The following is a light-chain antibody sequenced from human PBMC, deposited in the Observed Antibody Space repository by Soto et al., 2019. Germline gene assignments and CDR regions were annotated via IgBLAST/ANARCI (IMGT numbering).Light chain of an antibody. CDR1: RSISDW. CDR2: DAS. V-gene: IGKV1-5*01. CDR3: QQYNSYSRT. J-gene: IGKJ1*01. Sequence: DIQMTQSPSSLSPSVGDRVTITCRASRSISDWLAWYQQKPGKAPKVLIYDASSLESGVPSRFSGSGSGTHFILTISSLQPDDFATYYCQQYNSYSRTFGQGTKVDIK.